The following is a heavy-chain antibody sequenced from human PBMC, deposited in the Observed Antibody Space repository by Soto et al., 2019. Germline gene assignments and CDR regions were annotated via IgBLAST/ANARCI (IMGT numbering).Heavy chain of an antibody. V-gene: IGHV5-10-1*01. D-gene: IGHD3-10*01. CDR1: GYSFTSYW. Sequence: PGESLKISCKGSGYSFTSYWISWVRQMPGKGLEWMGRIDPSDSYTNYSPSFQGHVTISADKSISTAYLQWSSLKASDTAMYYCARHPENPMAYYYGMDVWGPGTTVTVSS. J-gene: IGHJ6*01. CDR3: ARHPENPMAYYYGMDV. CDR2: IDPSDSYT.